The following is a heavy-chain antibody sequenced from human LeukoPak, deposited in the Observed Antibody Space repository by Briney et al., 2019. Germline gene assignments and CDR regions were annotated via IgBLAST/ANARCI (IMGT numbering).Heavy chain of an antibody. CDR1: GFTFSSYS. CDR3: AKNEYPIAARQFDY. CDR2: ISSSSSTI. Sequence: PGGSLRLSCAASGFTFSSYSMNWVRQAPGKGLEWVSYISSSSSTIYYADSVKGRFTISRDNAKNSLYLQMNSLRAEDTAVYYCAKNEYPIAARQFDYWGQGTLVTVSS. V-gene: IGHV3-48*04. J-gene: IGHJ4*02. D-gene: IGHD6-6*01.